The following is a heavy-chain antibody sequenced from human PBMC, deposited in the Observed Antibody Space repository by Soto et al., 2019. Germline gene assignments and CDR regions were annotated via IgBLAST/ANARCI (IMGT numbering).Heavy chain of an antibody. J-gene: IGHJ4*02. V-gene: IGHV1-69*02. CDR2: IFPLTDIP. Sequence: QVQLVQSGTEVKKPGSSVKVSCKASGGTFRNYPITWVRQAPGQVLEWMGSIFPLTDIPDYAQNFQARLTISADKSTSTAYMELSSLTSDDTAMYFCARCPFVVLNYFESWGQGTLVTVSS. CDR3: ARCPFVVLNYFES. CDR1: GGTFRNYP. D-gene: IGHD3-16*02.